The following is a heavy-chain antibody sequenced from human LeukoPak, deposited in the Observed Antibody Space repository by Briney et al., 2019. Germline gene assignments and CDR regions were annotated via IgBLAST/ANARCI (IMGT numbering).Heavy chain of an antibody. V-gene: IGHV3-74*01. CDR1: GFTFSSYW. J-gene: IGHJ4*02. D-gene: IGHD5-12*01. Sequence: PGGSLRLSCAASGFTFSSYWMYWLRQAPGKGLVWVSRINGDGSGTNYADSVKGRFTISRDNAKNTLYLHMNSLRVEDTAVYYCARPTRGCDGLDYWGQGTLVTVSS. CDR2: INGDGSGT. CDR3: ARPTRGCDGLDY.